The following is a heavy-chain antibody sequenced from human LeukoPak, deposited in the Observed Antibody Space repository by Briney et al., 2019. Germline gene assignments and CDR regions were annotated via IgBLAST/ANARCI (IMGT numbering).Heavy chain of an antibody. Sequence: GASVTVSCKVSGYTLTELSMHWVRQAPGKGLEWMGGFDPEDGETIYAQKFQGRVTMTRDMSTSTVYMELSSLTSEDTAVYSCARALPHRRLMDTTMNQHWFDPWGQGTLVTVSS. V-gene: IGHV1-24*01. J-gene: IGHJ5*02. CDR1: GYTLTELS. CDR2: FDPEDGET. CDR3: ARALPHRRLMDTTMNQHWFDP. D-gene: IGHD5-18*01.